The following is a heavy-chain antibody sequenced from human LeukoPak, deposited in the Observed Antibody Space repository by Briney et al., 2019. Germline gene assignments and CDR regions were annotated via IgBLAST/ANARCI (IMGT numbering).Heavy chain of an antibody. D-gene: IGHD4-17*01. CDR2: IYSNGIS. CDR1: GGSINNYF. V-gene: IGHV4-4*07. Sequence: SETLSLTCAVSGGSINNYFWSWVRQPAGKGLEWLGRIYSNGISYYNPSLKSRVTMSVDTSKNHFSLKLTSVTAADTAVYYCARGNGEATREAFDIWGLGTMATVSS. J-gene: IGHJ3*02. CDR3: ARGNGEATREAFDI.